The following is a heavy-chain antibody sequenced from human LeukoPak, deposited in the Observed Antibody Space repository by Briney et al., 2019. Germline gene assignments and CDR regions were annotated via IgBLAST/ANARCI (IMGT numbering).Heavy chain of an antibody. Sequence: KPGGSLRLSCAASGFTFSDYYMSWIRQAPGKGLEWVSYISSSGSTIYYADSVKGRFTISRDNAKNSLYLQMNSLRAEDTAVYYCARDRAITIFGVAHDAFDIWGQGTMVTVSS. CDR1: GFTFSDYY. D-gene: IGHD3-3*01. CDR3: ARDRAITIFGVAHDAFDI. J-gene: IGHJ3*02. V-gene: IGHV3-11*04. CDR2: ISSSGSTI.